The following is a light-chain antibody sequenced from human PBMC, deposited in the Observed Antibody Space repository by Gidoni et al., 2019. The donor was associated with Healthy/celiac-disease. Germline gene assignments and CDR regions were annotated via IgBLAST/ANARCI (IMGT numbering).Light chain of an antibody. CDR2: DAS. J-gene: IGKJ4*02. Sequence: DIQRTQSPSSLSASVGDRVTNTCQASQDISNYLNWYQQKPGKAPKLLIYDASNLETGIPSRFSGSGSGTDFTFTISSLQPEDIATYYCQQYDNLPRTFXGXTKVEIK. CDR1: QDISNY. V-gene: IGKV1-33*01. CDR3: QQYDNLPRT.